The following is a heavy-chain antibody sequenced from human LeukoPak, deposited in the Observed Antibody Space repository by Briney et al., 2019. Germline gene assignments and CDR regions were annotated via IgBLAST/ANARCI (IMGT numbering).Heavy chain of an antibody. V-gene: IGHV1-18*01. D-gene: IGHD4-23*01. CDR1: GYTFTNYG. CDR2: ISAYNGYT. J-gene: IGHJ1*01. Sequence: ASVNVSCKASGYTFTNYGFSWVRQAPGQGLEWMGWISAYNGYTDYAQKFQFRVTMTTDTSTSTAYMELRSLRSDDTAVYYCARDKAVTTEVTQHFQHWGQGTLVTVSS. CDR3: ARDKAVTTEVTQHFQH.